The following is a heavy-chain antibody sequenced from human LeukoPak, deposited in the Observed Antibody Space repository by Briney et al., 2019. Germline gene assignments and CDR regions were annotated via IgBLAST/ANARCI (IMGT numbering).Heavy chain of an antibody. CDR2: TYYRSTWYN. D-gene: IGHD2-2*01. V-gene: IGHV6-1*01. CDR3: ARRLTQYDCFDP. CDR1: GVSVSSNSVT. Sequence: SQTLSLTCAISGVSVSSNSVTWNWIRQSPSRGLEWLGRTYYRSTWYNDYAVSVRGRITVNPDTSKNQFSLHLNSVTPEDTAVYYCARRLTQYDCFDPWGQGTLVTVSS. J-gene: IGHJ5*02.